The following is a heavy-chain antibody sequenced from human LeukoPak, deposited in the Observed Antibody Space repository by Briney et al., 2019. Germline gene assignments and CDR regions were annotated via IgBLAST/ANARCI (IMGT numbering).Heavy chain of an antibody. CDR3: ASAPRYSSSWYGY. J-gene: IGHJ4*02. Sequence: SVKVSCKASGGTFSSYAISWVRQAPGQGLEWMGGIIPIFGTANYAQKFQGRVTITADKSTSTAYMELSSLRSEDTAVYYCASAPRYSSSWYGYWGQGTLVTASS. CDR1: GGTFSSYA. V-gene: IGHV1-69*06. CDR2: IIPIFGTA. D-gene: IGHD6-13*01.